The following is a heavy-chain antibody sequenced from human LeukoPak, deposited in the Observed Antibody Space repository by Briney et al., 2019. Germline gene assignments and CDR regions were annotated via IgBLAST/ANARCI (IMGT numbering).Heavy chain of an antibody. D-gene: IGHD6-13*01. CDR3: ARGGSAAKYYFYS. Sequence: SSETLSLTCTVSNDSISPLYWGWIRQPPGKGLEFIGYIFYSGTTNFNPSLKSRVTLSVDTSKNQFSLRLNSVTAADTAVYYCARGGSAAKYYFYSWGQGTLVTVSS. CDR1: NDSISPLY. J-gene: IGHJ4*02. V-gene: IGHV4-59*11. CDR2: IFYSGTT.